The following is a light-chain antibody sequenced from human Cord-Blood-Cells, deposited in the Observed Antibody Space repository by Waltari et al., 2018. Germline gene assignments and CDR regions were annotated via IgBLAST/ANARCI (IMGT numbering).Light chain of an antibody. CDR3: QQYNNWPLT. J-gene: IGKJ4*01. Sequence: EIELTQSPATLSVSSGERATLSCGASRGFSSNLAWYQQKPGQAPRLLIYGASTRATGIPARFSGSGSGTEFTLTISSLQSEDVAGYDCQQYNNWPLTGGGGTRVEIK. V-gene: IGKV3-15*01. CDR2: GAS. CDR1: RGFSSN.